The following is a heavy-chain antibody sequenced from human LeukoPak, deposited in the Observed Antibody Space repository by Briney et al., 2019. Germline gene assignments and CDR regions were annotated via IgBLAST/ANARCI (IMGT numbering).Heavy chain of an antibody. D-gene: IGHD6-13*01. CDR3: ARVHSSSWSDYFDY. CDR1: GGSISSYY. J-gene: IGHJ4*02. CDR2: IYTSGST. Sequence: PSETLSLTCTVSGGSISSYYWSWIRQPAGKGLEWIGRIYTSGSTYYNPSLKSRVTISVDTSKNQFSLKLSSVTAADTAVYYCARVHSSSWSDYFDYWGQGTLVTVSS. V-gene: IGHV4-4*07.